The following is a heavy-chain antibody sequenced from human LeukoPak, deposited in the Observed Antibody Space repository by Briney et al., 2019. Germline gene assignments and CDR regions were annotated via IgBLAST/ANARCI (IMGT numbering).Heavy chain of an antibody. Sequence: SETLSLTCTVSGGSISSYYWSWIRQPPGKGLEWSGYIYYSGSTNYNPSLKSRVTISADTSKNQFSLKLSSVTAADTAVYYCARTTVTTYYYYGMDVWGQGTTVTVSS. V-gene: IGHV4-59*01. CDR3: ARTTVTTYYYYGMDV. CDR2: IYYSGST. CDR1: GGSISSYY. D-gene: IGHD4-17*01. J-gene: IGHJ6*02.